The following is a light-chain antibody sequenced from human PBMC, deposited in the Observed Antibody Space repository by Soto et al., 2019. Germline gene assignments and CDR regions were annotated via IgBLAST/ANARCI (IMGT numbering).Light chain of an antibody. CDR2: GAS. J-gene: IGKJ5*01. CDR1: QSVRNN. V-gene: IGKV3-15*01. Sequence: EIVMTQSPATLSVSPGERDTLSCRASQSVRNNLAWYQQKPGQAPSLLIYGASTRATGIPARFSGSGSGTEFTLTISSLQSEDFAVYFCHQYNNWPRTFGQGTRLEIQ. CDR3: HQYNNWPRT.